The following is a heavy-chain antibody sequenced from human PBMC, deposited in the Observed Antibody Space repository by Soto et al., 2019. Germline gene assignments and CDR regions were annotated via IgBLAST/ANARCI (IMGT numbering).Heavy chain of an antibody. V-gene: IGHV1-69*13. CDR2: IIPIFGTA. J-gene: IGHJ3*02. CDR3: ACLGGSEFDI. CDR1: GYTFTSYG. Sequence: SVKVSCKASGYTFTSYGISWVRQAPGQGLEWMGGIIPIFGTANYAQKFQGRVTITADESTSTAYMELSSLRSEDTAVYYCACLGGSEFDIWGQGTMVTVSS.